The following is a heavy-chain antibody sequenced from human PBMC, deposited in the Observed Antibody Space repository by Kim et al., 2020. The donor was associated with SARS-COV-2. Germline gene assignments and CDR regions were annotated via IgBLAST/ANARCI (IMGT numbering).Heavy chain of an antibody. J-gene: IGHJ4*02. Sequence: YTQEFQGRVAMTRDTSISTAYLELIGLRSDDTAVYYCARSTAGGWVYFDDWGQGALVTVSS. V-gene: IGHV1-8*01. CDR3: ARSTAGGWVYFDD. D-gene: IGHD2-8*02.